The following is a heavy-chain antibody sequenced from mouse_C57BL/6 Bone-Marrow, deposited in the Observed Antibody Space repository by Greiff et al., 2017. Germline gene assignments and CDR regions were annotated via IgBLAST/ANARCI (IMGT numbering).Heavy chain of an antibody. Sequence: VQLKESGPELVKPGASVKIPCKASGYTFTDYNMDWVKQSHGKSLEWIGDINPNNGGTIYNQKFKGKATLTVDKSSSTAYMELRSLTSEDTAVYYCARYSLLLQFDYWGQGTTLTVSS. CDR3: ARYSLLLQFDY. V-gene: IGHV1-18*01. D-gene: IGHD1-1*01. CDR1: GYTFTDYN. J-gene: IGHJ2*01. CDR2: INPNNGGT.